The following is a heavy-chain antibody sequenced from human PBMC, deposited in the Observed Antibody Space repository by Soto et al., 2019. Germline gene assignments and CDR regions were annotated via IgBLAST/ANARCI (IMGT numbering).Heavy chain of an antibody. Sequence: SDTVSLTFTVCVDSIRCSSYWGWIRQPPWEGLEWIGCVYSTGKTXVNPSLYSXXNMSVETAKYHXSLHLXSVAAADTAVYYCRRSSRYGTDVWGQGTTVX. D-gene: IGHD6-13*01. J-gene: IGHJ6*02. CDR1: VDSIRCSSY. CDR3: RRSSRYGTDV. CDR2: VYSTGKT. V-gene: IGHV4-39*01.